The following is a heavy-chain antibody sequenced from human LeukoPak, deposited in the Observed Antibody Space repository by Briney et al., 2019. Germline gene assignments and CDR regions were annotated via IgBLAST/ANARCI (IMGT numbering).Heavy chain of an antibody. J-gene: IGHJ4*02. CDR2: ISAYNGNT. V-gene: IGHV1-18*01. D-gene: IGHD6-13*01. CDR3: AREVLLEAGIAAAGFLFDY. CDR1: GYTFTSYG. Sequence: ASVKVSCKASGYTFTSYGISWVRQAPAQGLEWMGWISAYNGNTNYAQKLQGRVTMTTDTSTSTAYMELRSLRSDDTAVYYCAREVLLEAGIAAAGFLFDYWGQGTLVTVSS.